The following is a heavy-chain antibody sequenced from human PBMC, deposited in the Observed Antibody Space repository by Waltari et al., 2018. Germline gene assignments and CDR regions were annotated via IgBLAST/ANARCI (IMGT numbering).Heavy chain of an antibody. V-gene: IGHV3-53*01. Sequence: EVQLVESGGGLIQPGGSLRLSCAASGFTVSSNYMSWVRQAPGKGLEWVSVIYSGGSTYYADSVKGRFTISRDNSKNTLYLQMNSLRAEDTAVYYCARGTGFPYSYGSYYFDYWGQGTLVTVSS. D-gene: IGHD5-18*01. CDR1: GFTVSSNY. CDR3: ARGTGFPYSYGSYYFDY. J-gene: IGHJ4*02. CDR2: IYSGGST.